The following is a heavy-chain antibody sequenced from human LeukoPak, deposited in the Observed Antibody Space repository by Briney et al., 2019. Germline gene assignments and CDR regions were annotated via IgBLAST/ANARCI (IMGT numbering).Heavy chain of an antibody. Sequence: GGSLRLSSAASGFTVSSNYMSWVRQAPGKGLEWVSLIYSGGSTYYADSVKGRFTISRDNSKNTLYLQMNSLRSDDTAVYYCARAPMIVVVIGGYHAFDIWGQGTMVTVSS. CDR2: IYSGGST. CDR3: ARAPMIVVVIGGYHAFDI. J-gene: IGHJ3*02. CDR1: GFTVSSNY. V-gene: IGHV3-53*05. D-gene: IGHD3-22*01.